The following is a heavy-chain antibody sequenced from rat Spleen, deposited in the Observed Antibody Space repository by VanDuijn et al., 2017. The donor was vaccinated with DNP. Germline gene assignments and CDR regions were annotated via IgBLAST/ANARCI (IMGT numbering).Heavy chain of an antibody. J-gene: IGHJ2*01. CDR1: GFIFSNYW. CDR2: INKESSTI. Sequence: EVQLVESGGGPVQPGRSLRLSCVASGFIFSNYWMTWIRQAPGKGLERIGEINKESSTINYSPSSKDKFTISRDNAQNTLYLQMSKLGSEDTAIYYCARGPNYGGWSDYFDYWGQGVMVTVSP. CDR3: ARGPNYGGWSDYFDY. D-gene: IGHD1-11*01. V-gene: IGHV4-2*01.